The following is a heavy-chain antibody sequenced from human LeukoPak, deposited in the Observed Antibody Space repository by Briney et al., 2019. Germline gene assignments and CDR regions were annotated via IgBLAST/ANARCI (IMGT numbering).Heavy chain of an antibody. CDR3: ARERGVSHPFDY. D-gene: IGHD2-21*01. V-gene: IGHV3-74*01. CDR1: GYTFVNTW. J-gene: IGHJ4*02. Sequence: GGSLRLSCTASGYTFVNTWMHWVRQAPGQGLVWVARIKTDGSDIIYADSVQGRFTISRDNARNTVYLQMNSLRAEDTAVYYCARERGVSHPFDYWGQGTLVTVSS. CDR2: IKTDGSDI.